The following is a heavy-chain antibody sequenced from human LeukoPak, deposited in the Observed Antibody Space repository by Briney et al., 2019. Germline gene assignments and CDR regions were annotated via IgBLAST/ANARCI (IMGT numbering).Heavy chain of an antibody. V-gene: IGHV4-59*01. D-gene: IGHD2-2*01. Sequence: SETLFLTCTVSGGSISSYYWSWIRQPPGKGLEWIGYIYYSGSTNYNPSLKSRVTISVDTSKNQFSLKLSSVTAADTAVYYCARDLGCSSTSCYYPDVWGQGTTVTVSS. CDR2: IYYSGST. CDR3: ARDLGCSSTSCYYPDV. CDR1: GGSISSYY. J-gene: IGHJ6*02.